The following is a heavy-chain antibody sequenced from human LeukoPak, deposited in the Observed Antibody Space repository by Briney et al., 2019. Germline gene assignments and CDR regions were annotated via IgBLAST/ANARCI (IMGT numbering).Heavy chain of an antibody. Sequence: SETLALTWKALGCPIGTHYWTWSAQPQGKGWEGFGYFYYSGRTNYNPSLKSRVSISIDTSKNQFSMRMTSVTAAGRAVYSCVRLLRSYYSAGSYYYNYYYMDVWGKGTTVTISS. J-gene: IGHJ6*03. V-gene: IGHV4-59*11. CDR1: GCPIGTHY. CDR3: VRLLRSYYSAGSYYYNYYYMDV. D-gene: IGHD3-10*01. CDR2: FYYSGRT.